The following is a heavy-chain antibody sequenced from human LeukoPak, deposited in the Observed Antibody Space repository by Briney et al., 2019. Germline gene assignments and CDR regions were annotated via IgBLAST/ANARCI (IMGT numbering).Heavy chain of an antibody. CDR1: GFTFSGYW. CDR3: ARDTGWYFDL. V-gene: IGHV3-74*01. Sequence: GGSLRLSCAASGFTFSGYWMHWVRQPPGKGLVLVSRITGDGSSTTYADSVKGRFTISRDNAKNTLSLQMISLRAEDTAVYYCARDTGWYFDLWGRGTLVTVSS. CDR2: ITGDGSST. J-gene: IGHJ2*01. D-gene: IGHD4-17*01.